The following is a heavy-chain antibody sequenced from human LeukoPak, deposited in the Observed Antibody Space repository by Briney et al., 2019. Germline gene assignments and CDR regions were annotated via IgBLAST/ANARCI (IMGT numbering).Heavy chain of an antibody. CDR2: IRSKTYGGTT. J-gene: IGHJ4*02. Sequence: GGSLRLSCTASGFTFGDYAVNWVRQAPGKGLEWVGFIRSKTYGGTTEYAASVEGRFTISRDDSKSIAYLQMNSLKTEDTALYYCARAYDSSGYYQAYWGQGTLVTVSS. CDR1: GFTFGDYA. V-gene: IGHV3-49*04. CDR3: ARAYDSSGYYQAY. D-gene: IGHD3-22*01.